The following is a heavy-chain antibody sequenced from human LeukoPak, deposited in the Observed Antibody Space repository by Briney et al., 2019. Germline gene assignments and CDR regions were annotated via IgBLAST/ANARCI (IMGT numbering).Heavy chain of an antibody. CDR3: ARAGTAMAPHGVSVY. CDR1: GYTFTSYY. J-gene: IGHJ4*02. CDR2: IIPIFGTA. Sequence: ASVKVSCKASGYTFTSYYMHWVRQAPGQGLEWMGGIIPIFGTANYAQKFQGRVTITADESTSTAYMELSSLRSEDTAVYYCARAGTAMAPHGVSVYWGQGTLVTVSS. D-gene: IGHD5-18*01. V-gene: IGHV1-69*13.